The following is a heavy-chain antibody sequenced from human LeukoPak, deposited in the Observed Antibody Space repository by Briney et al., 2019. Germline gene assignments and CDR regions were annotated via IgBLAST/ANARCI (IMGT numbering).Heavy chain of an antibody. CDR2: MNPNSGNT. CDR1: GYTFTSYD. V-gene: IGHV1-8*01. J-gene: IGHJ6*02. Sequence: ASVKVSCKASGYTFTSYDINWVRQATGQGLEWMGWMNPNSGNTGYAQKFQGRVTMTRNTSISTAYMELSSLRSEDTAVYYCARAYSHSGYYGMDVWGQGTTVTVSS. CDR3: ARAYSHSGYYGMDV. D-gene: IGHD1-26*01.